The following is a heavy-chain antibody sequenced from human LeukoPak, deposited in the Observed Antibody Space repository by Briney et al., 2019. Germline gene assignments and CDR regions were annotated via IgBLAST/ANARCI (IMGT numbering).Heavy chain of an antibody. D-gene: IGHD2-15*01. CDR3: TRLGFVRDAFDI. CDR2: IRSKAYGGTA. J-gene: IGHJ3*02. CDR1: GFTFGVYA. V-gene: IGHV3-49*03. Sequence: PGGSLRLSCTPSGFTFGVYAMSWFRQAPGKGLEWLGFIRSKAYGGTAEYAASVVGRFTISRDDSKSIAHLQMNSLKTEDTAVYYCTRLGFVRDAFDIWGQGTMVTVSS.